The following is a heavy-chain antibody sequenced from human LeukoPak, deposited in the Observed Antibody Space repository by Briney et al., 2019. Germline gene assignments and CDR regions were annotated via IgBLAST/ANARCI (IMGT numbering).Heavy chain of an antibody. J-gene: IGHJ4*02. CDR1: GSRFTSYW. D-gene: IGHD6-19*01. CDR3: ARQSYSSGWD. Sequence: GESLKISCKGSGSRFTSYWIGWVRPMPGKGLEWMGIIYPGDSDTRYSPSFQGQVTISADKSISTAYLQWSSLKASDTAMYYCARQSYSSGWDWGQGTLVTVSS. CDR2: IYPGDSDT. V-gene: IGHV5-51*01.